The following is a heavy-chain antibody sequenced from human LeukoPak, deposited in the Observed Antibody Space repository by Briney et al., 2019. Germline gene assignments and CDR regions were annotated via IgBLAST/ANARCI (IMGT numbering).Heavy chain of an antibody. CDR3: ARDEFSSRYGSGSYYLDY. CDR2: IYHSGST. J-gene: IGHJ4*02. Sequence: SETLSLTCTVSGYSISSGYYWGWIRQPPGKGLEWIGSIYHSGSTYYNPSLKSRVTISVDTSKNQFSLKLSSVTAADTAVYYCARDEFSSRYGSGSYYLDYWGQGTLVTVSS. D-gene: IGHD3-10*01. CDR1: GYSISSGYY. V-gene: IGHV4-38-2*02.